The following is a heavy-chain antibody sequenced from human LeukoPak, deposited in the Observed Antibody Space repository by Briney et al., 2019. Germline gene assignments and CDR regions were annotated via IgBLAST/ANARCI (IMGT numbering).Heavy chain of an antibody. CDR2: ISGSGGSGGSA. J-gene: IGHJ4*02. CDR3: AKVGSGSPYYFDY. D-gene: IGHD1-26*01. Sequence: GGSVGLSCAASGFIFRTYAMSWVRQAPGKGLEGVSAISGSGGSGGSAFYADSVKGRFTISRDNSKNTLYLQMNSLRAEDTAVYYCAKVGSGSPYYFDYWGQGTLVTVSS. V-gene: IGHV3-23*01. CDR1: GFIFRTYA.